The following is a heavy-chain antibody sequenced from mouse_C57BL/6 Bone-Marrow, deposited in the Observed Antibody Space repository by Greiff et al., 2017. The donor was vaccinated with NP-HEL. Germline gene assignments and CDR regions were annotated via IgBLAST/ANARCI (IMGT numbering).Heavy chain of an antibody. CDR2: IRSKSNNYAT. CDR1: GFSFNTYA. D-gene: IGHD2-4*01. Sequence: EVQLQESGGGLVQPKGSLKLSCAASGFSFNTYAMNWVRQAPGKGLEWVARIRSKSNNYATYYADSVKDRFTISRDDSESMLYLQMNNLKTEDTAMYYCVRQGYDYDPYFDVWGTGTTVTVSS. V-gene: IGHV10-1*01. CDR3: VRQGYDYDPYFDV. J-gene: IGHJ1*03.